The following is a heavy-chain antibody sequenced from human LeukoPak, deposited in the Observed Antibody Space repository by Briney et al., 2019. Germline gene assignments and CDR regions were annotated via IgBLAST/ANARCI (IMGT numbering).Heavy chain of an antibody. Sequence: ASVKVSCKASGGTFISYAISWVRQAPGQGLEWMGGIIPIFGTANYAKKFQGRVTITTDESTSTAYMELSSLRSEDTAVYYCASRTGTTADYYYYYYMDVWGKGTTVTVSS. CDR3: ASRTGTTADYYYYYYMDV. CDR2: IIPIFGTA. CDR1: GGTFISYA. V-gene: IGHV1-69*05. D-gene: IGHD1-7*01. J-gene: IGHJ6*03.